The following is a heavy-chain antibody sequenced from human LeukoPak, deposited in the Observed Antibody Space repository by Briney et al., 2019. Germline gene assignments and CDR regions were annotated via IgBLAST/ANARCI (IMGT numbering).Heavy chain of an antibody. CDR2: VNADNSNT. D-gene: IGHD3-10*01. Sequence: ASVKVSCKASGFPFTSYAIHWVRQAPGQRLEWMGWVNADNSNTKYSQEFQGRVTITRDTSASTAYMDLNSLRAEDTAVYYCAKNGHGSGSYYPRTKYYFDYWGQGTLVTVSS. V-gene: IGHV1-3*03. CDR3: AKNGHGSGSYYPRTKYYFDY. J-gene: IGHJ4*02. CDR1: GFPFTSYA.